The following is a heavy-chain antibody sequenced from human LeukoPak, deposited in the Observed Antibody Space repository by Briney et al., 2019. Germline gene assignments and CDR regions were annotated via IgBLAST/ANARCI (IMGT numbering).Heavy chain of an antibody. CDR1: GGSISSYY. D-gene: IGHD2-15*01. V-gene: IGHV4-34*01. Sequence: SETLSLTCTVSGGSISSYYWSWIRQPPGKGLEWIGEINHSGSTNYNPSLKSRVTISVGTSKNQFSLKLSSVTAADTAVYYCARHRQKIYCSGGSCYYSRRSYYYYMDVWGKGTTVTISS. J-gene: IGHJ6*03. CDR3: ARHRQKIYCSGGSCYYSRRSYYYYMDV. CDR2: INHSGST.